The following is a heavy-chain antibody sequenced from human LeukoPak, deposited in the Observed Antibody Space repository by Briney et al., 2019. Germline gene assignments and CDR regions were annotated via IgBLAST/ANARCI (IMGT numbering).Heavy chain of an antibody. J-gene: IGHJ4*02. CDR2: IYTSGST. V-gene: IGHV4-4*07. CDR3: AREYKGGYCSSTSCRHFDY. CDR1: GGSISSYY. Sequence: SETLSLTCTVSGGSISSYYWSWIRQPAGKGLEWIGRIYTSGSTNFNPSLKSRVTMSVDTSKNQFSLKLSSVTAADTAVYYCAREYKGGYCSSTSCRHFDYWGQGTLVTVSS. D-gene: IGHD2-2*03.